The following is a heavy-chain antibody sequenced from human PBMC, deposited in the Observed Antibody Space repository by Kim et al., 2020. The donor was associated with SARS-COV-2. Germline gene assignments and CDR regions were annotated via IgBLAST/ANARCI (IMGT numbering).Heavy chain of an antibody. CDR3: ARSGDYYGSGSFFDY. J-gene: IGHJ4*02. D-gene: IGHD3-10*01. CDR1: GYTFTSYA. V-gene: IGHV1-3*01. Sequence: ASVKVSCKASGYTFTSYAMHWVRQALGQRLEWMGWINAGNGNTKYSQKFQGRVTITRDTSASTAYMELSSLRSEDTAVYYCARSGDYYGSGSFFDYWGQGTLVNVSS. CDR2: INAGNGNT.